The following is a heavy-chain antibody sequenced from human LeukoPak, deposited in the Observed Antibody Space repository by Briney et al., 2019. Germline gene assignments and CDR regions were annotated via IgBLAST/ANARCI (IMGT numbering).Heavy chain of an antibody. Sequence: PGGALRLSCAAPGFTFSSYSMNWGRQAPGKGLEWGSSISSSSSYIYYADSVKGRFTISRDNAKNSLYLQMNSLRAEDTAVYYCARVPRRGYSGYAWVDYWGQGTLVTVSS. J-gene: IGHJ4*02. CDR2: ISSSSSYI. CDR3: ARVPRRGYSGYAWVDY. V-gene: IGHV3-21*01. CDR1: GFTFSSYS. D-gene: IGHD5-12*01.